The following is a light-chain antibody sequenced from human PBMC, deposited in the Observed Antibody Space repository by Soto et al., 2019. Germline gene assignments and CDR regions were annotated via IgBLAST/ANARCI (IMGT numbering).Light chain of an antibody. CDR1: QGITSY. Sequence: IQLTQSPSSLSASVGDSVTITCRASQGITSYLAWYQQKPGKAPNLLIYGASTLQSGVPSRFSGSRSGTDYTLTIASLQPEDSATYYCQQLNGSPWTFGQGTKVDIK. J-gene: IGKJ1*01. V-gene: IGKV1-9*01. CDR2: GAS. CDR3: QQLNGSPWT.